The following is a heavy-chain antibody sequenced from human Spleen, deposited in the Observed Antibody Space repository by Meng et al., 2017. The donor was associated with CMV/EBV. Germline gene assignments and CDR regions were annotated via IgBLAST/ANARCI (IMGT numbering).Heavy chain of an antibody. CDR3: ARVGRYGSGTYYPYAMDV. D-gene: IGHD3-10*01. J-gene: IGHJ6*02. V-gene: IGHV1-18*01. CDR2: ISGYNGNT. CDR1: GYTFMNYG. Sequence: ASVKVSCKASGYTFMNYGVSWVRQAPGQWLEWMGWISGYNGNTQSAQRFQGRVTMTTDTSTSTAYMELRSLRSDDTAVYYCARVGRYGSGTYYPYAMDVWGQGTTVTVSS.